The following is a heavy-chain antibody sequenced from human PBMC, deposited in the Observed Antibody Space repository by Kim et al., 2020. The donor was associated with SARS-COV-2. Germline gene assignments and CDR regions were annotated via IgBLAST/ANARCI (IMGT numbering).Heavy chain of an antibody. CDR2: IKTDGSSA. J-gene: IGHJ3*01. CDR3: VRGGNYADGCCGV. V-gene: IGHV3-74*01. Sequence: GGSLRLSCVASGFTFSTSWMHWVRQAPGKGLVWVARIKTDGSSADYADSVKGRFTISRDNGKNTLFVRMNSLRADDTAVYYCVRGGNYADGCCGVWGQGT. D-gene: IGHD1-26*01. CDR1: GFTFSTSW.